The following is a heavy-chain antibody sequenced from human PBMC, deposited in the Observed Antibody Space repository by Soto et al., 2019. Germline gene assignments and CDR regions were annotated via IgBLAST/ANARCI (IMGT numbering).Heavy chain of an antibody. V-gene: IGHV1-8*01. Sequence: ASVKVSCKASGYTFNSYDTNWVRQATGQGLEWMGWMNPNSGNTGYAQKFQGRVTMTRNTSISTAYMELSSLRSEDTAVYYCARGGVDIVLMVYAPHDAFDIWGQGTMVTVSS. CDR1: GYTFNSYD. J-gene: IGHJ3*02. CDR2: MNPNSGNT. D-gene: IGHD2-8*01. CDR3: ARGGVDIVLMVYAPHDAFDI.